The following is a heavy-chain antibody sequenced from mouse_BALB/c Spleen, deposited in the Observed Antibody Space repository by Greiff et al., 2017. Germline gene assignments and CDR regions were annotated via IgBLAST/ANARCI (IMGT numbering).Heavy chain of an antibody. D-gene: IGHD2-3*01. CDR1: GFTFSSYA. J-gene: IGHJ1*01. Sequence: DVQLVESGGGLVKPGGSLKLSCAASGFTFSSYAMSWVRQTPEKRLEWVATISSGGSYTYYPDSVKGRFTISRDNAKNTLYLQMSSLRSEDTAMYYCARHDDGYYGYWYFDVWGAGTTVTVSS. CDR3: ARHDDGYYGYWYFDV. V-gene: IGHV5-9-3*01. CDR2: ISSGGSYT.